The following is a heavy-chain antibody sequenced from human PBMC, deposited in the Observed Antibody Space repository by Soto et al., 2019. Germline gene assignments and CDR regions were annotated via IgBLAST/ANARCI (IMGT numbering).Heavy chain of an antibody. CDR1: GGTVASSHW. Sequence: PSETLSLTCGVSGGTVASSHWWSWVRQSPSRGLEWIGNVYHTGDTNFNPSLQSRVTFSVDKSNNQFSLRRNSLTAADTAVYFFARKIVTAGGNNDFDPWG. CDR3: ARKIVTAGGNNDFDP. V-gene: IGHV4-4*02. D-gene: IGHD2-21*02. J-gene: IGHJ5*02. CDR2: VYHTGDT.